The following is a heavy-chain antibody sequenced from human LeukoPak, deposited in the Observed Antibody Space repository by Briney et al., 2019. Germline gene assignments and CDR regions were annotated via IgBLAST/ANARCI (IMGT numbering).Heavy chain of an antibody. CDR3: ARDRTGYWVS. Sequence: GGSLRLSCAASGFTFSSYSMNWVRQAPGKGLEWVSSIGSSSSYIYYADSVKGRFTISRDNAKNSLYLQMNSLRAEDTAVYYCARDRTGYWVSWGQGTLVTVSS. J-gene: IGHJ5*02. D-gene: IGHD3/OR15-3a*01. CDR1: GFTFSSYS. V-gene: IGHV3-21*01. CDR2: IGSSSSYI.